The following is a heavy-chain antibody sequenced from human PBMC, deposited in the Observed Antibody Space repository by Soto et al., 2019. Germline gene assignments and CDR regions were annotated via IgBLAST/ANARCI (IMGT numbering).Heavy chain of an antibody. V-gene: IGHV4-31*03. CDR1: GGSISSGGYS. J-gene: IGHJ6*02. CDR2: IYYSGST. CDR3: ASFAVGDLTMVRVLMDV. Sequence: PSATLSLTCTVSGGSISSGGYSWSWIRQHPGKGLEWIGYIYYSGSTYYNPSLKSRVTISVDTSKNQFSLKLSSVTAADTAVYYCASFAVGDLTMVRVLMDVWGQGTTVNVSS. D-gene: IGHD3-10*01.